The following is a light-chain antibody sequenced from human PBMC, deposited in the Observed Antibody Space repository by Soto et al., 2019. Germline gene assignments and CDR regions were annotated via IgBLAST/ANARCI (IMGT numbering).Light chain of an antibody. CDR1: KLGDKY. J-gene: IGLJ1*01. V-gene: IGLV3-1*01. CDR3: QAWDSSTFNYV. CDR2: QDS. Sequence: SYELTQPPSVSVSPGQTASITCSGDKLGDKYACWYQQKPGQSPVLVIYQDSKRPSGIPERFSGSNSGNTATLTISGTQAMDEADYYCQAWDSSTFNYVFGTGTQLTVL.